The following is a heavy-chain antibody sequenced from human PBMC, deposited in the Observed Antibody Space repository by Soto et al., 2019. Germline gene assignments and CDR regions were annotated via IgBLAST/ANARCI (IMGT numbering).Heavy chain of an antibody. CDR2: ISAHTGSS. CDR3: ARAFFYQGSDSRGYSFDAFDF. J-gene: IGHJ3*01. Sequence: QVQLVQFGAEVKKPGASVNVSCKASGYTFTSSGMSWVRQAPGQGLEWMGWISAHTGSSEYAQRFQGRVTITTDRSTSTAYMELRSLRSDDTAVYYCARAFFYQGSDSRGYSFDAFDFWGPGTLVTVSS. V-gene: IGHV1-18*01. CDR1: GYTFTSSG. D-gene: IGHD3-22*01.